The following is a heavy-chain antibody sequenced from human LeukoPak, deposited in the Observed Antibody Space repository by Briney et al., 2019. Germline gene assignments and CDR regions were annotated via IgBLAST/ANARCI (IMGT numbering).Heavy chain of an antibody. J-gene: IGHJ4*02. V-gene: IGHV3-48*03. CDR1: GFTFSSYE. CDR3: ARDSIVGATDFDY. CDR2: ISSSGSTI. D-gene: IGHD1-26*01. Sequence: AGGSLRLSCAASGFTFSSYEMNWVRQAPGKGLEWVSYISSSGSTIYYADSVKGRFTISRDNAKNSLYLQMNSLRAEDTAVYYCARDSIVGATDFDYWGQGTLVTVSS.